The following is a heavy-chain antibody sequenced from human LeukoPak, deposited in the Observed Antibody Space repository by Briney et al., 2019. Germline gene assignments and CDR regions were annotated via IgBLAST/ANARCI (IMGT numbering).Heavy chain of an antibody. J-gene: IGHJ4*02. V-gene: IGHV4-34*01. CDR1: GGSFSGYY. CDR3: ARMPTYYYGSGSYLFDY. D-gene: IGHD3-10*01. CDR2: INHSGST. Sequence: SETLSLTRAVYGGSFSGYYWSWIRQPPGKGLEWIGEINHSGSTNYNPSLKSRVTISVDTSKNQFSLKLSSVTAADTAVYYCARMPTYYYGSGSYLFDYWGQGTLVTVSS.